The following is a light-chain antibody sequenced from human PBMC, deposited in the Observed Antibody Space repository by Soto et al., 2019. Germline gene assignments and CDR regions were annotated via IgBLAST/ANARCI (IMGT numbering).Light chain of an antibody. CDR3: MQGTHWPLT. J-gene: IGKJ5*01. Sequence: DVVMTQSPLSLPVTLGQPASISCRSSQSLVHSDGNTYLNWFQQRPGQSPRRLLYKVSNRDSGVPDRFSGSGSGSAFTLKISRVEAEDVGIYYCMQGTHWPLTFGQGTRLEIK. V-gene: IGKV2-30*02. CDR2: KVS. CDR1: QSLVHSDGNTY.